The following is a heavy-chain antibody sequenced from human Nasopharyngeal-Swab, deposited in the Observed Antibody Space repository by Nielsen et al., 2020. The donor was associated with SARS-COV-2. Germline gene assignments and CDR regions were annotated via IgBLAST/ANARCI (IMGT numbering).Heavy chain of an antibody. CDR1: GYTLTELS. J-gene: IGHJ5*02. V-gene: IGHV1-24*01. CDR3: ATGSGSYLDNWFDP. Sequence: ASVKVSCKASGYTLTELSMHWVRQAPGKGLEWMGGFDPEDGETIYAQKFQGRVTMTEDTSTDTAYMELSSLRSEDTAVYYCATGSGSYLDNWFDPWGQGTLVTVSS. CDR2: FDPEDGET. D-gene: IGHD1-26*01.